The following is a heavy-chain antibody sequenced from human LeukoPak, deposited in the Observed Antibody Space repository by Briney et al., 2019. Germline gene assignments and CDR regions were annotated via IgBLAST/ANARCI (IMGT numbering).Heavy chain of an antibody. V-gene: IGHV3-23*01. CDR1: GFSFSSHA. J-gene: IGHJ4*02. CDR2: FSGIGGST. Sequence: GGSLRLSCAPSGFSFSSHAMRWGRQPPGPGLEWVSAFSGIGGSTYYADSVKGRFTISRGNSKNTLYLQMNRLRAEDTAVYYCAKDHRGTYYYDSSDVFWGQGTLVTVSS. CDR3: AKDHRGTYYYDSSDVF. D-gene: IGHD3-22*01.